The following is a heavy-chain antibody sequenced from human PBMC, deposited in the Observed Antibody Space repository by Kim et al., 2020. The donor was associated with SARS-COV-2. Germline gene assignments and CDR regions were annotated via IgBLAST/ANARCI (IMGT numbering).Heavy chain of an antibody. CDR3: ARLISRSGAANYYFID. CDR2: NYCSGRT. Sequence: SETLSLTCSVSGGSLTSSNYFWGWIRQPTGKGLEGIGSNYCSGRTYYNPTLRSRVTLSVDTYKNQFSLKLMSVTAADTAEYDCARLISRSGAANYYFID. CDR1: GGSLTSSNYF. D-gene: IGHD7-27*01. J-gene: IGHJ6*03. V-gene: IGHV4-39*01.